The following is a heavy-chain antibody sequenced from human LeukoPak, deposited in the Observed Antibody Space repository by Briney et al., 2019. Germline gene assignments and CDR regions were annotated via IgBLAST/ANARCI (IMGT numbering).Heavy chain of an antibody. V-gene: IGHV3-23*01. CDR1: GFTFSSYA. D-gene: IGHD3-22*01. Sequence: GGSLRLSCAASGFTFSSYAMSWVRQAPGKGLEWVSAISGSGGSTYYADSVKGRFTISRDNSKNTLYLQMNSLRAEDTAVYYCAKDPHYYDSSGFSFDYWGQGTLVTVSS. CDR2: ISGSGGST. CDR3: AKDPHYYDSSGFSFDY. J-gene: IGHJ4*02.